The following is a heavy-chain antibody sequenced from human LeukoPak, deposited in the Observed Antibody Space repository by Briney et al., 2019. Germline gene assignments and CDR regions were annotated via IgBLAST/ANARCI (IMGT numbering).Heavy chain of an antibody. Sequence: SETLSLTCTVSGGSISSYYWSWIRQPPGKGLEWIGYIYYSGTTNYNPSLKSRVTISVDTYKNQFSLKLSSVTAADTAVYYCARGVYIAAAQYGYWGQGTLVTVSS. CDR3: ARGVYIAAAQYGY. CDR1: GGSISSYY. CDR2: IYYSGTT. V-gene: IGHV4-59*01. D-gene: IGHD6-13*01. J-gene: IGHJ4*02.